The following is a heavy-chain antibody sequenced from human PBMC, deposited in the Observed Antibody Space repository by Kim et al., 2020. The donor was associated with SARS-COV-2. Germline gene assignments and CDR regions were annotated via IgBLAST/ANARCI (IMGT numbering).Heavy chain of an antibody. J-gene: IGHJ4*02. CDR1: GYRFTTTD. CDR2: MNPKSGNT. CDR3: AASVIIGVAGAFDF. V-gene: IGHV1-8*01. D-gene: IGHD6-19*01. Sequence: ASVKVSCEASGYRFTTTDINWVRQATGQGPEWMGWMNPKSGNTGYAEKFQGRVTMTRDTSINTAYMELSSLTSEDTAVYYCAASVIIGVAGAFDFWGQGTLVTVSS.